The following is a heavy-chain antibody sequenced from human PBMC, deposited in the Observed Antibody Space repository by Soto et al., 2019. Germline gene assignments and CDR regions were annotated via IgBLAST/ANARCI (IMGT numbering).Heavy chain of an antibody. Sequence: QVQLVQSGAEVKKPGSSVKVSCKASGGTFSSYAISWVRQAPGQGLEWMGGIIPIFGTANYAQKFQVRVTITADESTSTTYMELSSLRSEDTAVYYCARDGYYGSGSYRPFDYWGQGTLVTVSS. CDR3: ARDGYYGSGSYRPFDY. J-gene: IGHJ4*02. D-gene: IGHD3-10*01. CDR1: GGTFSSYA. V-gene: IGHV1-69*01. CDR2: IIPIFGTA.